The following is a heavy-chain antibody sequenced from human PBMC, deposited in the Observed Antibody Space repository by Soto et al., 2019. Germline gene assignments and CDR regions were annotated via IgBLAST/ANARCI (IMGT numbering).Heavy chain of an antibody. CDR3: ARAISSSPSPGLNWFDP. D-gene: IGHD6-6*01. CDR1: GGSFSGYY. Sequence: SETLSLTCAVFGGSFSGYYWNWIRQPPGKGLEWIGTINYSGSTNYNPSLKNRVTISVDTSKNQFSLKLSSVTAADTAVYYCARAISSSPSPGLNWFDPWGPGTMDTVST. V-gene: IGHV4-34*01. CDR2: INYSGST. J-gene: IGHJ5*02.